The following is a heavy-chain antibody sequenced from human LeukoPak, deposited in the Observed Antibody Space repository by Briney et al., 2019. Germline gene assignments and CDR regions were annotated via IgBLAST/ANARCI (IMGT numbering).Heavy chain of an antibody. CDR3: ASYCSGGSCYYPWAFDI. J-gene: IGHJ3*02. D-gene: IGHD2-15*01. V-gene: IGHV3-21*01. CDR2: ISSSSSSYI. Sequence: GGSLRLSCAASGFTFSSYSMNWVRQAPGKGLEWVSSISSSSSSYIYYADSVKGRFTISRDNAKNSLYLQMNSLRAEDTAVYYCASYCSGGSCYYPWAFDIWGQGTMVTVSS. CDR1: GFTFSSYS.